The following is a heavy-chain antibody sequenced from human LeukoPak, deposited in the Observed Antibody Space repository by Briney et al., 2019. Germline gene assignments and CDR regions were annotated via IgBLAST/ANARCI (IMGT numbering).Heavy chain of an antibody. D-gene: IGHD3-3*01. CDR1: GFTFSSYG. CDR3: AKGDYDYGGFDP. J-gene: IGHJ5*02. CDR2: IWYDGSNK. Sequence: PGRSLRLSCAASGFTFSSYGMHWVRQAPGKGPEWVAVIWYDGSNKYYADSVKGRFTISRDNSKNTLYLQMNSLRAEDTAVYYCAKGDYDYGGFDPWGQGTLVTVSS. V-gene: IGHV3-33*06.